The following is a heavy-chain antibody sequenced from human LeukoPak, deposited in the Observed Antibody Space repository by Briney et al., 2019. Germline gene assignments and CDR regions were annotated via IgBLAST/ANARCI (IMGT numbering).Heavy chain of an antibody. V-gene: IGHV4-4*07. CDR2: IYTSGST. CDR1: DGSISSYY. D-gene: IGHD6-19*01. J-gene: IGHJ6*04. CDR3: ARLYSSGWYGVDV. Sequence: SETLSLTCTVSDGSISSYYWSWIRQPAGKGLEWIGRIYTSGSTNYNPSLKSRVTMSVDTSKNQFSLKLSSVTAADTAVYYCARLYSSGWYGVDVWGKGTTVTVSS.